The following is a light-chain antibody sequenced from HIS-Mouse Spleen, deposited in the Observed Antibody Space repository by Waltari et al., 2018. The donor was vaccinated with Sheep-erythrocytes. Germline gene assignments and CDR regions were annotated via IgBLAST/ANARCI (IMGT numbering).Light chain of an antibody. CDR1: KLGDKY. Sequence: SYELTQPPSVSVSPGQTASITCSGDKLGDKYACWYQQKPGQSPLLVIYQDSKRPSGIPERFSGSNSGNTATLTISGTQAMDEADYYCCSYAGSYNHVFATGTKVTVL. CDR2: QDS. J-gene: IGLJ1*01. CDR3: CSYAGSYNHV. V-gene: IGLV3-1*01.